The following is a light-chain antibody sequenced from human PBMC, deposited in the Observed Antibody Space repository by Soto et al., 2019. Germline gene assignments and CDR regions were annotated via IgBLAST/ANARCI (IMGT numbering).Light chain of an antibody. CDR1: SSDVGGYNY. CDR3: CSYAGTATV. CDR2: EGT. Sequence: QSVLTQPPSASGSPGQSVTISCTGTSSDVGGYNYVSWYQQHPGKAPKLIVYEGTKRPSGVSNRFSGSKSGNPASLTISGLQAEDEANYYCCSYAGTATVFGTGTKLTVL. V-gene: IGLV2-8*01. J-gene: IGLJ1*01.